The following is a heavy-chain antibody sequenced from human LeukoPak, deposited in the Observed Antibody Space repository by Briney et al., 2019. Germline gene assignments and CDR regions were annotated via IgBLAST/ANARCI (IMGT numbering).Heavy chain of an antibody. J-gene: IGHJ1*01. CDR3: AREAVIAYNAEYFQH. D-gene: IGHD2-21*01. V-gene: IGHV3-7*01. CDR1: GFTFSSYW. CDR2: IKQDGSEK. Sequence: GGSLRLSCAASGFTFSSYWMSWVRQAPGKGLEWVANIKQDGSEKYYVDSVKGRFTISRDNAKNSLYLQMNSLRAEDTAVYYRAREAVIAYNAEYFQHWGQGTLVTVSS.